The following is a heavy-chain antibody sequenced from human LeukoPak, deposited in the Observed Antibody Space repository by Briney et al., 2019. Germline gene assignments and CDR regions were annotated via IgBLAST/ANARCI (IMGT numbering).Heavy chain of an antibody. CDR3: AKRGFGFYYGMDV. V-gene: IGHV3-23*01. D-gene: IGHD3-16*01. J-gene: IGHJ6*02. CDR2: ISGSGGST. CDR1: GFTFSSYA. Sequence: GGSLRLSCAASGFTFSSYAMSWVRQAPGKGLEWVSSISGSGGSTYYADTVKGRFTITRDNSKNTLYLQMNSLRAEDTAVYYCAKRGFGFYYGMDVWGQGTTVTVSS.